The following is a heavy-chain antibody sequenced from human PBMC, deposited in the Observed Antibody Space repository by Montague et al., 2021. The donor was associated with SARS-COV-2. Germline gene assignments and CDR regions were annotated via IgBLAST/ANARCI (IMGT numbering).Heavy chain of an antibody. CDR3: ARGVLRENRYASGWFLTHHYSSLDV. V-gene: IGHV4-34*01. D-gene: IGHD6-19*01. CDR2: INHSGDT. CDR1: GGSFSGYC. J-gene: IGHJ6*02. Sequence: SETLSLTCAVYGGSFSGYCWSWIRQSPGKGLEWIGEINHSGDTNYNPPLKSRVTISVDTSKNQFSLKLRSVTAADMAVYYCARGVLRENRYASGWFLTHHYSSLDVWGQGTTVTVSS.